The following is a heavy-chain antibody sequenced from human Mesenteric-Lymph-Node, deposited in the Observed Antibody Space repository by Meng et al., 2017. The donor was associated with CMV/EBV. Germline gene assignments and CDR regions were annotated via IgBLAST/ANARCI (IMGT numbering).Heavy chain of an antibody. D-gene: IGHD3-3*01. J-gene: IGHJ4*02. Sequence: GGTFSRYTISWVRQAPGQGLEWMGRVVPILDVANYAQRFQGRATLTADTSTNTAYMELNSLTSEDTAVYYCASRYYDFWSGHPEIDYWGQGTLVTVSS. CDR3: ASRYYDFWSGHPEIDY. CDR1: GGTFSRYT. V-gene: IGHV1-69*02. CDR2: VVPILDVA.